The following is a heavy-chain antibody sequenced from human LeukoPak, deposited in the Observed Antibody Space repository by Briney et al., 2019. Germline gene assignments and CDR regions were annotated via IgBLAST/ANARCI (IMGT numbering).Heavy chain of an antibody. D-gene: IGHD3-22*01. CDR1: GFTVSTNYL. V-gene: IGHV4-4*02. J-gene: IGHJ4*02. CDR3: ARKAPYYSDGSGPLGTYYFDY. CDR2: IYHSGST. Sequence: PGGSLRLSCAASGFTVSTNYLTWVRQAPGKGLEWIGEIYHSGSTNYNPSLKSRVTISVDKSKNQFSLKLSSVTAADTAVYYCARKAPYYSDGSGPLGTYYFDYWGQGTLVTVSS.